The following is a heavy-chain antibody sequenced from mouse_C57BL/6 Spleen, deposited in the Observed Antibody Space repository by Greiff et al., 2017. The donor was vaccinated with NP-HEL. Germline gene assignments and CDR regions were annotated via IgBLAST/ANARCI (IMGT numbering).Heavy chain of an antibody. Sequence: VQLKQSGPGLAKPSQTLSLTCSVTGYSITSDYWNWIRKFPGNKLEYMGYISYSGSTYYSPSLKSRISITRDTSKNQYYLQLHSVTTEDTATYFWARLGGGSYNWYFEVWGTGTTVTVSS. CDR3: ARLGGGSYNWYFEV. CDR2: ISYSGST. V-gene: IGHV3-8*01. CDR1: GYSITSDY. D-gene: IGHD1-1*02. J-gene: IGHJ1*03.